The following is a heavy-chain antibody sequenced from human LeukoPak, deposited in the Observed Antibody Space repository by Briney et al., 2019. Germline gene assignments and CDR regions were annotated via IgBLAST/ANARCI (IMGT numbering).Heavy chain of an antibody. CDR2: IIPILGIA. V-gene: IGHV1-69*04. CDR3: ARDRGGYASSGCQVYYFDY. J-gene: IGHJ4*02. D-gene: IGHD3-22*01. CDR1: GGTFSSYT. Sequence: GASVKVSCKASGGTFSSYTISWVRQAPGQGLEWMGRIIPILGIANYAQKFQGRVTITADKSTSTAYMELSSLRSEDTAVYYCARDRGGYASSGCQVYYFDYWGQGTLVTVSS.